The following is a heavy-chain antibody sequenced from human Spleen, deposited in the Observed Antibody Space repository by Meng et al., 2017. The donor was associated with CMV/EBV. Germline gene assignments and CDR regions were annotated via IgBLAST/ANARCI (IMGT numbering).Heavy chain of an antibody. CDR3: AKDGIEGYYDSSGYYDY. J-gene: IGHJ4*02. D-gene: IGHD3-22*01. V-gene: IGHV3-23*01. CDR1: VTFRRYA. CDR2: ISSGGGNT. Sequence: VTFRRYAMTWVRQAPGKGLEWVSTISSGGGNTYYADSVKGRFTISRDNSKNTLYLEMNSLRAEDTAVFYCAKDGIEGYYDSSGYYDYWGQGTLVTVSS.